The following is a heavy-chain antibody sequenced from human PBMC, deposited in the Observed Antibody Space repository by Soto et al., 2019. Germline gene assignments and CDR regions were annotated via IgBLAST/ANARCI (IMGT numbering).Heavy chain of an antibody. CDR2: IYYSGST. D-gene: IGHD5-12*01. Sequence: QVQLQESGPGLVKPSQTLSLTCTVSGGSISSGGYYWSWSRQHPGKGLESIGYIYYSGSTYYNPSLKSRVTISVDTSKNQFSLKLSSVTAADTAVYYCARGVEMATIGGIDYWGQGTLVTVSS. V-gene: IGHV4-31*03. CDR3: ARGVEMATIGGIDY. J-gene: IGHJ4*02. CDR1: GGSISSGGYY.